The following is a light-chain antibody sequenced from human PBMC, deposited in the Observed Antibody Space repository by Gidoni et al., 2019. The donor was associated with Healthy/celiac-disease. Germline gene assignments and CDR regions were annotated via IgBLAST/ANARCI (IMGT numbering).Light chain of an antibody. CDR1: QSISSW. CDR2: KAS. Sequence: DLQMTQSPSTLSASVGDRVTITCRASQSISSWLAWYQQKPGKAPKLLIYKASSLESGVPSRFSGSGSGTEFTLTIISLQPDDFATYYCQQYNSYPYTFGQXTKLEIK. J-gene: IGKJ2*01. CDR3: QQYNSYPYT. V-gene: IGKV1-5*03.